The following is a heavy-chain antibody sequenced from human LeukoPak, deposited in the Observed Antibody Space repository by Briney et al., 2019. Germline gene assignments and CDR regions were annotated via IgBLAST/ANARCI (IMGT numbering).Heavy chain of an antibody. CDR1: GGTFSSYT. Sequence: LGASVKVSCKASGGTFSSYTISWVRQAPGQGLEWMGRIIPILGIVNYAQKFQGRVTLTADRSTSTAYMELSSLRSEDTAVYYCAREADIVVVPTATGAFDIWGQGTMVTVSS. D-gene: IGHD2-2*01. CDR3: AREADIVVVPTATGAFDI. V-gene: IGHV1-69*02. CDR2: IIPILGIV. J-gene: IGHJ3*02.